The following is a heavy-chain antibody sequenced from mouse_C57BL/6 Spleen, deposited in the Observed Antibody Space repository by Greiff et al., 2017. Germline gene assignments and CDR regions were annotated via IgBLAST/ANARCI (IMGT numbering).Heavy chain of an antibody. CDR3: ARLYDGYFDY. CDR1: GFTFSDYG. CDR2: ISSGSSTI. V-gene: IGHV5-17*01. J-gene: IGHJ2*01. D-gene: IGHD2-3*01. Sequence: EVHLVESGGGLVKPGGSLKLSCAASGFTFSDYGMHWVRQAPEKGLEWVAYISSGSSTIYYADTVKGRFTISRDNAKNTLFLQMTSLRSEDTAMYYCARLYDGYFDYWGQGTTLTVSS.